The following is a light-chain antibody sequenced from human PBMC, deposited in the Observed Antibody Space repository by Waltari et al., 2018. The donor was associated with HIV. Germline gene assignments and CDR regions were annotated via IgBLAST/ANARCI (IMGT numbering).Light chain of an antibody. V-gene: IGKV1-12*01. J-gene: IGKJ4*01. Sequence: IQMTQSPSSLSAPVGGSVTITCRASQDIHNSLGWYQQKLGKAPRLLIFAASGLQGGVPSRFRGSGSGTVFTLTIGDLQPEDSASYYCQQADTFPLSFGGGTMVQI. CDR1: QDIHNS. CDR3: QQADTFPLS. CDR2: AAS.